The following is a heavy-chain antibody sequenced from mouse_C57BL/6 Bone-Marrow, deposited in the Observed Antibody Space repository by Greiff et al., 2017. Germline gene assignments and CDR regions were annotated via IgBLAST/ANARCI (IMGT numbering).Heavy chain of an antibody. D-gene: IGHD1-1*01. J-gene: IGHJ4*01. Sequence: EVKLQESGPVLVKPGASVKMSCKASGYTFTDYYMNWVKQSHGKSLEWIGVINPYNGGTSYNQKFKGKATLTVDKSSSTAHMELRSLTSEDSAVYYCARMSTGDAMDYWGQGTSVTVSS. CDR3: ARMSTGDAMDY. CDR1: GYTFTDYY. V-gene: IGHV1-19*01. CDR2: INPYNGGT.